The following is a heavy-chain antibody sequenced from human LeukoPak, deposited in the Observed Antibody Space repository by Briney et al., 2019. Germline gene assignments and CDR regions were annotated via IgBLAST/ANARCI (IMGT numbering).Heavy chain of an antibody. CDR2: INPNSGGT. Sequence: ASVKVSCKASGYTFTGYYMHWLRQAPGQGLEWMGWINPNSGGTNYAQKFQGRVTMTRDTSISTAYMELSRLRSDDTAVYYCARDGNYDSSGQDYWGQGTLVTVSS. D-gene: IGHD3-22*01. CDR1: GYTFTGYY. J-gene: IGHJ4*02. CDR3: ARDGNYDSSGQDY. V-gene: IGHV1-2*02.